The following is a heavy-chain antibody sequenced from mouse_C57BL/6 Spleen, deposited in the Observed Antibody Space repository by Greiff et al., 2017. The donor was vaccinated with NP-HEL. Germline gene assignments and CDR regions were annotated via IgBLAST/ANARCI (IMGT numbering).Heavy chain of an antibody. CDR3: TTRGSRDY. J-gene: IGHJ2*01. CDR2: IDPENGDT. Sequence: EVQLQQSGAELVRPGASVKLSCTASGFNIKDDYMHWVKQRPEQGLEWIGWIDPENGDTEYASKFQGKATITADTSSNTAYLQLSSLTSEDTAVYYCTTRGSRDYWGQGTTLTVSS. CDR1: GFNIKDDY. V-gene: IGHV14-4*01. D-gene: IGHD1-1*02.